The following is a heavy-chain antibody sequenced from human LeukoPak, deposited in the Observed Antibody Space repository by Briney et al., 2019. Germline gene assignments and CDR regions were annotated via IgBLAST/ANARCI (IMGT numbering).Heavy chain of an antibody. D-gene: IGHD3-16*02. J-gene: IGHJ4*02. CDR3: ARTAVTLGGVIVVYYFDY. V-gene: IGHV1-8*01. CDR1: GYTFTSYD. Sequence: GASVRVSCKASGYTFTSYDINWVRQATGQGLEWMGWMNPNSGDTDYAQKFQGRVTMTWNTPLNTAYMELSSLRSEDTAIYYCARTAVTLGGVIVVYYFDYWGQGTLVTVSS. CDR2: MNPNSGDT.